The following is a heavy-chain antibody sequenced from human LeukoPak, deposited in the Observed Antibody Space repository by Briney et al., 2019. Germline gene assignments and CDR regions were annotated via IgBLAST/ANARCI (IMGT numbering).Heavy chain of an antibody. J-gene: IGHJ4*02. V-gene: IGHV3-53*01. CDR2: IHNSGNT. CDR1: GFTVSSNY. D-gene: IGHD6-13*01. CDR3: AGSIAAAGDY. Sequence: GGSLRLSCAASGFTVSSNYMSWVRQAPGKGLEWVSVIHNSGNTYYADSVEGRFTISRDNSKNTLYLQMNSLRAEDTAVYYCAGSIAAAGDYWGQGTLVTVSS.